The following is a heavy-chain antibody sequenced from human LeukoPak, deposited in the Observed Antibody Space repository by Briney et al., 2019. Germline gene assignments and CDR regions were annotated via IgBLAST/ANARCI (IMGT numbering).Heavy chain of an antibody. D-gene: IGHD1-1*01. CDR1: GGSFSGYY. CDR3: ARSSWNGPDY. CDR2: IYYSGST. V-gene: IGHV4-59*01. Sequence: SETLSLTCAVYGGSFSGYYWSWIRQPPGKGLEWIGYIYYSGSTNYNPSLKSRVTISVDTSKNQFSLKLSSVTAADTAVYYCARSSWNGPDYWGQGTLVTVSS. J-gene: IGHJ4*02.